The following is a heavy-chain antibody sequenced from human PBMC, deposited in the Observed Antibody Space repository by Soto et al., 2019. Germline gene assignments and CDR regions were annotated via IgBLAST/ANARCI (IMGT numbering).Heavy chain of an antibody. J-gene: IGHJ6*02. Sequence: QVQLVQSGAEVKKPGSSVKVSCKASGGTFSSYTISWVRQAPGQGLEWMGRIIPILGIANYAQKFQGRVTITADKAXTTXYXGLSSLRSEDTAVYYCARDGYCGGDCYRYYYYGMDVWGQGTTVTVSS. CDR3: ARDGYCGGDCYRYYYYGMDV. D-gene: IGHD2-21*02. CDR1: GGTFSSYT. CDR2: IIPILGIA. V-gene: IGHV1-69*08.